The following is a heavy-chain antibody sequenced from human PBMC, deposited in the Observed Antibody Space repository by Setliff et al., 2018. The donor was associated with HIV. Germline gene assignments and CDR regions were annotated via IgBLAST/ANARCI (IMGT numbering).Heavy chain of an antibody. J-gene: IGHJ4*02. V-gene: IGHV4-39*01. CDR3: ARLRGLNLEPFDY. D-gene: IGHD1-1*01. CDR2: VYYSGST. Sequence: PSETLSLTCSVSGGSIEFSSYYWGWICQPPGKGLEWIGSVYYSGSTYYNPSLKSRLTISVDTSTNKFSLKLSSVTAADTAVYYCARLRGLNLEPFDYWGQGTLVTVSS. CDR1: GGSIEFSSYY.